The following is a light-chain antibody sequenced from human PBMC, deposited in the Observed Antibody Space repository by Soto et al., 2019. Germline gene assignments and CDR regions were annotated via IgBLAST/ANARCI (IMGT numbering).Light chain of an antibody. J-gene: IGLJ2*01. Sequence: QSVLTQPPSVSGAPGQRVTISCTGSSSNIGTGYDVHWYLQLPGTAPKLLLYADNHRPSGVPDRFSGSRSGTSASLAITGLQAEDEADYYCQSYDNSLSGVVFGGGTQLTVL. CDR1: SSNIGTGYD. CDR3: QSYDNSLSGVV. CDR2: ADN. V-gene: IGLV1-40*01.